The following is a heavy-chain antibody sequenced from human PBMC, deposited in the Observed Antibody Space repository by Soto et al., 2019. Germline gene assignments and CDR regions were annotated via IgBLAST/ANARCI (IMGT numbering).Heavy chain of an antibody. D-gene: IGHD5-12*01. CDR1: GYSFTSYW. Sequence: PGESLKISYKGSGYSFTSYWIGWVRQMPGKGLEWMGIIYPGDSDTRYSPSFQGQVTISADKSISTAYLQWSSLKASDTAMYYCARHIGGSDYYYYYMDVWGKGTTVTVSS. CDR3: ARHIGGSDYYYYYMDV. V-gene: IGHV5-51*01. CDR2: IYPGDSDT. J-gene: IGHJ6*03.